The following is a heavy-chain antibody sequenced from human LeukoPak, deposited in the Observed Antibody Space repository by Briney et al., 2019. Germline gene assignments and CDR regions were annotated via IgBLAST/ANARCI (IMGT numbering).Heavy chain of an antibody. Sequence: GGSLRLSCATSGFTFSSYAMSWVRQAPGKGLEWVSAISGNGVSTYYTDSVKGRFTISRDNSKNTLYLQMNSLRAEDTAVYYCAKAPLSYDSSGPFDYWGRGTLVTVSS. D-gene: IGHD3-22*01. CDR1: GFTFSSYA. V-gene: IGHV3-23*01. CDR2: ISGNGVST. CDR3: AKAPLSYDSSGPFDY. J-gene: IGHJ4*02.